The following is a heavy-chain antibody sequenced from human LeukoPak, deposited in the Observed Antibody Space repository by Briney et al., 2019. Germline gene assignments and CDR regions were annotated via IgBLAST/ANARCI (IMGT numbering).Heavy chain of an antibody. CDR3: ARSDYVWGSYRYKWFDP. Sequence: SETLSLTCAVYGGSFSGYYWSWIRQPPGKGLEWIGEINHSGSTNYNPSLKSRGTISVDASKNHFSLKLSSATAADTAVYYCARSDYVWGSYRYKWFDPWGQGTLVTVSS. J-gene: IGHJ5*02. D-gene: IGHD3-16*02. CDR1: GGSFSGYY. CDR2: INHSGST. V-gene: IGHV4-34*01.